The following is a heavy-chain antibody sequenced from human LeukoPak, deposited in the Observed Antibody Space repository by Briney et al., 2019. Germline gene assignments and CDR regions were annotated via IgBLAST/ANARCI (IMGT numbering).Heavy chain of an antibody. D-gene: IGHD5-12*01. CDR1: GGSISSGGYS. V-gene: IGHV4-30-2*01. CDR2: IYHSGST. CDR3: AREAPYGYPNGFDP. Sequence: PSETLSLTCAVSGGSISSGGYSWSWIRQPPGKGLEWIGYIYHSGSTYYNPSLKSRVTISVDRSKNQFSLKLSSVTAADTAVYYCAREAPYGYPNGFDPWGQGTLVTVSS. J-gene: IGHJ5*02.